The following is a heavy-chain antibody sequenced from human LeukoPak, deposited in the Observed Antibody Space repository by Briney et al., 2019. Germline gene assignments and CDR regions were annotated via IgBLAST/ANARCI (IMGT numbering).Heavy chain of an antibody. CDR1: GGSISSYY. V-gene: IGHV4-59*08. CDR3: ARSYWAHFDY. J-gene: IGHJ4*02. Sequence: PSETLSLTCTVSGGSISSYYWSWIRQPPGKGLEWIGYIYYSGSTNYNPSLKSRVTISVDTSKNQFSLKLRSVTAADTAVYYCARSYWAHFDYWGQGTLVTVSS. CDR2: IYYSGST. D-gene: IGHD2-8*02.